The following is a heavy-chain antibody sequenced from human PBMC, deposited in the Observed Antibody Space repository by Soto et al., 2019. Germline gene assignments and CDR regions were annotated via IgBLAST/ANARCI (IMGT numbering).Heavy chain of an antibody. CDR1: GFTFSSYG. D-gene: IGHD3-22*01. Sequence: QVQLVESGGGVVQPGRSLRLSCAASGFTFSSYGMHWVRRAPGKGLEWVAVIWYDGSNKYYADSVKGRFTISRDNSKNTLYLQMNSLRAEDTAVYYCARDPDSSGYYYVGFGDYWGQGTLVTVSS. V-gene: IGHV3-33*01. J-gene: IGHJ4*02. CDR2: IWYDGSNK. CDR3: ARDPDSSGYYYVGFGDY.